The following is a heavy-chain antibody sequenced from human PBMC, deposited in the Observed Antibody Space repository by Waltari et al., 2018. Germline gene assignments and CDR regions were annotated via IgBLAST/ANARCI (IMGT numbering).Heavy chain of an antibody. Sequence: QVQLQESGPGLVKPSETLSLTCTVSGGSISSYYWSWIRQPPGKGLEWIGYIYYSGSTNYDPSLKSRFTISVDTSKNQSSLKLSAVTAADTAVYYCARVTALQGPYDYWGQGTLVTVSS. V-gene: IGHV4-59*01. CDR2: IYYSGST. D-gene: IGHD5-18*01. CDR1: GGSISSYY. J-gene: IGHJ4*02. CDR3: ARVTALQGPYDY.